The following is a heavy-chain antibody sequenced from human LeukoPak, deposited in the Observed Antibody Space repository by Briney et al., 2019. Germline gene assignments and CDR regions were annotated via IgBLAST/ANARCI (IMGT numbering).Heavy chain of an antibody. CDR2: ISYDGSNK. J-gene: IGHJ4*02. CDR1: GFTFSSYA. V-gene: IGHV3-30-3*01. CDR3: AKLTPAVASSFDY. Sequence: GGSLRLSCAASGFTFSSYAMHWVRQAPGKVLEWVAVISYDGSNKYYADSVKGRFTISRDNSKNTLYLQMNSLRAEDTAVYYCAKLTPAVASSFDYWGQGTLVTVSS. D-gene: IGHD6-19*01.